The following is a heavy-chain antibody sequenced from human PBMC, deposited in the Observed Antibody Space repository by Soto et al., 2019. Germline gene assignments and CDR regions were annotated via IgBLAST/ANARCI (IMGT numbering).Heavy chain of an antibody. Sequence: GVSLRLSCAASGFTFSSYAMSWVLQAPGKGLEWVSAISGSGGSTYYADSVKGLFTISRDNSKNTLYLQMNSLRAEDTAVYYCAKLVLDTALWYYYYGMDVWGQGTTVTVSS. CDR2: ISGSGGST. CDR3: AKLVLDTALWYYYYGMDV. J-gene: IGHJ6*02. V-gene: IGHV3-23*01. D-gene: IGHD5-18*01. CDR1: GFTFSSYA.